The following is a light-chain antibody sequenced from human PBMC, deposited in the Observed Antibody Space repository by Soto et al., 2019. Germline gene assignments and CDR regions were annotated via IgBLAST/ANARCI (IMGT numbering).Light chain of an antibody. CDR1: SSDVGGYNY. CDR2: VVS. V-gene: IGLV2-14*01. Sequence: QSALTQPASVSGSPGQSITISCTGTSSDVGGYNYVSWYQQRPGKAPKLLIYVVSNRPSGVSNRFSGSKSANTASLTISGLQAEDEADYYCSSYTTRSNWVFGGGTQLTVL. CDR3: SSYTTRSNWV. J-gene: IGLJ3*02.